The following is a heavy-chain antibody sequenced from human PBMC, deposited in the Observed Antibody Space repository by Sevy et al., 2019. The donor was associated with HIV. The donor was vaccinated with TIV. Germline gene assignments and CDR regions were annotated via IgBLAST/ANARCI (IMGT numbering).Heavy chain of an antibody. CDR1: GGSISSGSYY. CDR2: IYTSGST. D-gene: IGHD3-10*01. CDR3: ARGFGVLYYYYMDV. V-gene: IGHV4-61*02. Sequence: SETLSLTCTVSGGSISSGSYYWIWIRQPAGKGLEWIGRIYTSGSTNYNPSLKSRVTISGDTSKNQFSLKLSSVTAADTAVYYCARGFGVLYYYYMDVWGKGTTVTVSS. J-gene: IGHJ6*03.